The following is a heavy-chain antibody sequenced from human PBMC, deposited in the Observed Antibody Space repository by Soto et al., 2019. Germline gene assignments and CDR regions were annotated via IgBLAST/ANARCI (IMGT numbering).Heavy chain of an antibody. Sequence: QVQLQQWGAGLLKPSETLSLTGAVYGGSFSGYYWSWIRQLPGEGLEWIGEINHSGSTKYNPSLKSRVTISIDTSKNQFSLGLSSVTAADTAVYYRATQATTVLGDYWGQGTLVTVSS. D-gene: IGHD1-1*01. CDR2: INHSGST. CDR3: ATQATTVLGDY. J-gene: IGHJ4*02. V-gene: IGHV4-34*02. CDR1: GGSFSGYY.